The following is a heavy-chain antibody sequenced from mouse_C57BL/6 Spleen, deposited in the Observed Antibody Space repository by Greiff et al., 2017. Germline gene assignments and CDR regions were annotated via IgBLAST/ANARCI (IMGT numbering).Heavy chain of an antibody. CDR3: ARKGIYYGNYEGAMDY. D-gene: IGHD2-1*01. J-gene: IGHJ2*01. CDR2: IDPSDSYT. V-gene: IGHV1-59*01. Sequence: VQLQQPGAELVRPGTSVKLSCKASGYTFTSYWMHWVKQRPGQGLEWIGVIDPSDSYTNYNQKFKGKATLTVDTSSSTSYMQLSSLTSEDSAVYYCARKGIYYGNYEGAMDYWGQGTTLTVSS. CDR1: GYTFTSYW.